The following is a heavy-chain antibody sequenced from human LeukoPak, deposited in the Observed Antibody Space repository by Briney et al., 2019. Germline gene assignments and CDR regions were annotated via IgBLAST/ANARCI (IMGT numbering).Heavy chain of an antibody. CDR2: INNDGSTT. CDR1: GFTFSEAW. D-gene: IGHD3-10*01. CDR3: ARVSGPGMNEYFHL. J-gene: IGHJ1*01. V-gene: IGHV3-74*01. Sequence: GGSLRLSCAASGFTFSEAWMHWVRQAPGKGLVWVSRINNDGSTTRYADCVKGRFTISRDNAKNTLYLQMNSLRAEDTAVYYCARVSGPGMNEYFHLWGQGTLVTVSS.